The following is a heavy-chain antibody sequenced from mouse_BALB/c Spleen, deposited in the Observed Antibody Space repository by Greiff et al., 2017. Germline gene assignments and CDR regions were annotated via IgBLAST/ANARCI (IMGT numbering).Heavy chain of an antibody. CDR1: GFSLTGYG. D-gene: IGHD2-14*01. Sequence: VQRVESGPGLVAPSQSLSITCTVSGFSLTGYGVNWVRQPPGKGLEWLGMIWGDGSTDYNSALKSRLSISKDNSKSQVFLKMNSLQTDDTARYYCAREGRYEAMDYWGQGTSVTVSS. CDR3: AREGRYEAMDY. V-gene: IGHV2-6-7*01. J-gene: IGHJ4*01. CDR2: IWGDGST.